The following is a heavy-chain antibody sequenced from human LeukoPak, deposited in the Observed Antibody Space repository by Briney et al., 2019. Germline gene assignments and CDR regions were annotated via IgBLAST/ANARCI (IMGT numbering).Heavy chain of an antibody. V-gene: IGHV5-51*01. D-gene: IGHD3-22*01. CDR3: ARLPTYYYDSSGYYYVPHYFDY. Sequence: GESLKISCKGSGYSFTSYWIGWVRQMPGKGLECMGIIYPGDSDTRYRPSFQGQVTISADKSISTAYLQWSSLKASDTAMYYCARLPTYYYDSSGYYYVPHYFDYWGQGTLVTVSS. CDR1: GYSFTSYW. CDR2: IYPGDSDT. J-gene: IGHJ4*02.